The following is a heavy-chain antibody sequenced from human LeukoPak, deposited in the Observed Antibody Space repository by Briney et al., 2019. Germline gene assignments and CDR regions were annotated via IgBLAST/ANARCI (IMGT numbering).Heavy chain of an antibody. CDR3: AKVLGSGGNWYFDY. Sequence: GGSLRLSCAASGFTFSSYAMSWVRQAPGKGLEWVSAISGSGGSTYHADSVKGRFTISRDNSKSTLYLQMNSLRAEDTAVYYCAKVLGSGGNWYFDYWGQGTLVTVSS. D-gene: IGHD1-26*01. V-gene: IGHV3-23*01. J-gene: IGHJ4*02. CDR2: ISGSGGST. CDR1: GFTFSSYA.